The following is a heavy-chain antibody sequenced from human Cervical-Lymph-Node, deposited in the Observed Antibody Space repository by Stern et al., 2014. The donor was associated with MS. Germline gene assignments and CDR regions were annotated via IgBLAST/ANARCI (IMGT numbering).Heavy chain of an antibody. Sequence: QVQLQESGPGLVKPSETLSLTCSVSGGSISTFYWTWIRQPPGKRLEWIGFVYYNGGTKYNPSLTSRATISLDSSKHQFSLKVSFVTAADTAVYFCVRQSDWGFDYWGQGTLVTASS. D-gene: IGHD7-27*01. CDR1: GGSISTFY. J-gene: IGHJ4*02. CDR3: VRQSDWGFDY. CDR2: VYYNGGT. V-gene: IGHV4-59*08.